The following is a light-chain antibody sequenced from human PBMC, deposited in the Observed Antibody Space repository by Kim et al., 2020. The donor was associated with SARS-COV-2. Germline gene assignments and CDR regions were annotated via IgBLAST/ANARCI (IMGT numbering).Light chain of an antibody. J-gene: IGKJ5*01. CDR2: GAS. V-gene: IGKV1-17*01. Sequence: SESVGDRVTITCRASQDVRNDLGWYQQNPGRAPKRLIYGASSLKSGVPSRFSGSESGTEFTLTISSLQPEDFATYFCLQHNTYPITFGQGTRLEIK. CDR1: QDVRND. CDR3: LQHNTYPIT.